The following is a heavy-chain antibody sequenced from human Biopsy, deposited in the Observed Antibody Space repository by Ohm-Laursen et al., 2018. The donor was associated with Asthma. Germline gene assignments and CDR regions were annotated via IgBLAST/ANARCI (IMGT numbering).Heavy chain of an antibody. CDR2: HDHEEGGT. J-gene: IGHJ4*02. D-gene: IGHD4-17*01. CDR1: GYSLTDLS. CDR3: ASDFPKDYVRYNFQF. V-gene: IGHV1-24*01. Sequence: ASVKVSCKISGYSLTDLSMHWVRQAPGQGLEWMGGHDHEEGGTVNARRFQGRVTMTEDTSTDTAYMELSSLSSDDMAVYYCASDFPKDYVRYNFQFWGQGTLVTVSP.